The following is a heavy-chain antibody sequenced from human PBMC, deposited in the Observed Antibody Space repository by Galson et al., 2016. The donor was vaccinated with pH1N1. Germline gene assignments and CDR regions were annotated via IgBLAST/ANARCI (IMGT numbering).Heavy chain of an antibody. Sequence: SLRLSCAASGFTFSAHYMEWFRQAPGKGLEWVGRIRHKDDGYTTEYAAPVRVRFTISRDENSLYLQMNSLKVEDTAVYFCARIQPAVLNAHDFWGQGTLVSVSS. D-gene: IGHD2-8*01. CDR3: ARIQPAVLNAHDF. CDR1: GFTFSAHY. V-gene: IGHV3-72*01. CDR2: IRHKDDGYTT. J-gene: IGHJ4*02.